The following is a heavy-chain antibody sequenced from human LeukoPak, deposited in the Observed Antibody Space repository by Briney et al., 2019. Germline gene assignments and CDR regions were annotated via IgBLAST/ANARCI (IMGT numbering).Heavy chain of an antibody. CDR1: GGTFSSYA. CDR3: ARSLNSPDIVVVPAATEYNWFDP. CDR2: IIPIFGIA. J-gene: IGHJ5*02. Sequence: GASVKVSCKASGGTFSSYAISWVRQAPGQGLEWMGRIIPIFGIANYAQKFQGRVTITADKSTSTAYMELSSLRSEDTAVYYCARSLNSPDIVVVPAATEYNWFDPWGQGTLVTVSS. D-gene: IGHD2-2*01. V-gene: IGHV1-69*04.